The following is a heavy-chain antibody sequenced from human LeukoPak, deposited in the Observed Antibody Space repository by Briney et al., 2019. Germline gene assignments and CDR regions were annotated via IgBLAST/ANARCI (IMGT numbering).Heavy chain of an antibody. CDR2: INHSGST. V-gene: IGHV4-39*07. D-gene: IGHD2-15*01. Sequence: SETLSLTCTVSGGSVRSGTYYWSWIRQPPGKGLEWIGEINHSGSTNYNPSLKSRVTISVDTSKNQFSLKLSSVTAADTAVYYCARDRELGYCSGGSCLRLDYYYGMDVWAKGPRSPSP. CDR3: ARDRELGYCSGGSCLRLDYYYGMDV. J-gene: IGHJ6*02. CDR1: GGSVRSGTYY.